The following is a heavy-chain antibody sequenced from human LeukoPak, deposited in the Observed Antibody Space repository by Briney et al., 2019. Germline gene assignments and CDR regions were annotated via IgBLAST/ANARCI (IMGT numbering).Heavy chain of an antibody. D-gene: IGHD4-11*01. V-gene: IGHV3-30-3*01. Sequence: PGGSLRLSCAASGFTFSSYAMHWVRQAPGKGLEWVAVISYDGSNKYYADSVKGRFTISRDNSKNTLYLQMNSLRAEDTAVYYCARDLISVTTEIPWIPLGYWGQGTLVTVSS. CDR2: ISYDGSNK. CDR1: GFTFSSYA. J-gene: IGHJ4*02. CDR3: ARDLISVTTEIPWIPLGY.